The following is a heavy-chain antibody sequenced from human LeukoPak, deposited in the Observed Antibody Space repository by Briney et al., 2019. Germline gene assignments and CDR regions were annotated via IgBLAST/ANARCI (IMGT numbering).Heavy chain of an antibody. J-gene: IGHJ3*02. D-gene: IGHD3-10*01. Sequence: GGSLRLSCAASGFTFSSYWMHWVRQAPGKGLVWVSRINTDGSSTSYADSVKGRFTISRDNAKNTLYLQMNSLRAEDTAVYYCARVVRTSGMYDAFDIWGQGTMVTVSS. CDR2: INTDGSST. CDR3: ARVVRTSGMYDAFDI. V-gene: IGHV3-74*01. CDR1: GFTFSSYW.